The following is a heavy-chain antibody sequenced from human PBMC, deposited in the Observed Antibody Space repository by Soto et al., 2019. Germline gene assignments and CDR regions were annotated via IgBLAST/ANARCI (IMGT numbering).Heavy chain of an antibody. CDR2: IKQDGSVK. V-gene: IGHV3-7*03. CDR3: ARDQEGGYSFSH. D-gene: IGHD1-26*01. Sequence: GGSLRLSCAASGFTFTSFWMYWVRQAPGKGLEWVANIKQDGSVKSYVDSVKGRFTISRDNAKSSLYLQMNSLRAEDTAVYYCARDQEGGYSFSHWGQGTLVTVSS. CDR1: GFTFTSFW. J-gene: IGHJ4*02.